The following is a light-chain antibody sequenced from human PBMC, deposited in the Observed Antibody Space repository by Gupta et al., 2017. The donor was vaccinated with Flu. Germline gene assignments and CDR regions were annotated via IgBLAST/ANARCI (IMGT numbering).Light chain of an antibody. Sequence: QSLLTQPPSVSGAPGPRLTISCTGTSSNFGAGYAVHWYQQLPGTAPNLLIYGNSNRASGVPDRFSGSKSGTSASLAITGLQAEDEADYYCQSYDISLSGSVFGGGTKLTVL. J-gene: IGLJ3*02. CDR3: QSYDISLSGSV. CDR1: SSNFGAGYA. CDR2: GNS. V-gene: IGLV1-40*01.